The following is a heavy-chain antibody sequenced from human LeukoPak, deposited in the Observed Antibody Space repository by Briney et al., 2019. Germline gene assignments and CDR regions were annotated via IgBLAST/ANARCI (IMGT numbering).Heavy chain of an antibody. Sequence: PSETLSLTCAVYGGSFSGYYWSWIRQPPGKGLEWIGEINHSGSTNYNPSLKSRVTISVDTFKNQFSLKLSSVTAADTAVYYCAREGSYPAFDIWGQGTMVTVSS. D-gene: IGHD3-10*01. V-gene: IGHV4-34*01. CDR3: AREGSYPAFDI. J-gene: IGHJ3*02. CDR1: GGSFSGYY. CDR2: INHSGST.